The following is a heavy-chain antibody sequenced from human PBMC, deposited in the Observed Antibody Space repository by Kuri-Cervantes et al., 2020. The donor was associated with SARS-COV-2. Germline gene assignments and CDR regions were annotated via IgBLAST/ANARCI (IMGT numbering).Heavy chain of an antibody. Sequence: GGSLRLSCEASGSMISSYWIHWVRQVLEKGQVWVSRIHSSGSSTGYAASVKGRFTISRDNAKNTLYLQMNSLRVEETAVYYCARGDFWNGYYNWYFDLWGRGTLVTVSS. CDR2: IHSSGSST. J-gene: IGHJ2*01. CDR1: GSMISSYW. D-gene: IGHD3-3*01. V-gene: IGHV3-74*01. CDR3: ARGDFWNGYYNWYFDL.